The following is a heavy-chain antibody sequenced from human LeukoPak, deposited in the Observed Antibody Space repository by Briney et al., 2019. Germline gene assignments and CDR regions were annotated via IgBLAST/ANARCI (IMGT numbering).Heavy chain of an antibody. CDR3: ARRRYYDYTGFFDY. V-gene: IGHV6-1*01. Sequence: SQTLSLTCAISGDSVSSNSASWNCFRQSPLRGLEWLVRAFYTSKWNNDYAVSVKSRITINPDTSKNHFSLQLNSVTPEDTAVYYCARRRYYDYTGFFDYWGQGTLVTVSS. CDR2: AFYTSKWNN. J-gene: IGHJ4*02. D-gene: IGHD3-22*01. CDR1: GDSVSSNSAS.